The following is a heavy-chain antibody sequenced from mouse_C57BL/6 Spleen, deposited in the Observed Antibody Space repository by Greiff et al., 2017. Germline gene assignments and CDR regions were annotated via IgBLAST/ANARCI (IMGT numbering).Heavy chain of an antibody. Sequence: VQLQQSGPGLVQPSQSLSITCTVSGFSLTSYGVHWVRQSPGKGLEWLGVIWSGGSTDYNAAFISRLSISKDNSKSQVFFKMNSLQADDTAIYYCARRYDYDECHYYAMDYWGQGTSVTVSS. CDR2: IWSGGST. V-gene: IGHV2-2*01. J-gene: IGHJ4*01. CDR1: GFSLTSYG. D-gene: IGHD2-4*01. CDR3: ARRYDYDECHYYAMDY.